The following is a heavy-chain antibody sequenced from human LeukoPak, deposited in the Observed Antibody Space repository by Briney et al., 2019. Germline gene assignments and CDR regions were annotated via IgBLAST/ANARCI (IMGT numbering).Heavy chain of an antibody. J-gene: IGHJ4*02. CDR2: IYHSGGGGT. CDR1: GGSISSSNW. D-gene: IGHD6-19*01. V-gene: IGHV4-4*02. Sequence: PSETLSLTCAVSGGSISSSNWWIWLRQPPGKGLEWIGEIYHSGGGGTNYNPSPKGRATISIDNAKNQFSLKVRSVTAADTAVYFCARDNPRTTGYSSGSSFDFWGQGTLVTVSS. CDR3: ARDNPRTTGYSSGSSFDF.